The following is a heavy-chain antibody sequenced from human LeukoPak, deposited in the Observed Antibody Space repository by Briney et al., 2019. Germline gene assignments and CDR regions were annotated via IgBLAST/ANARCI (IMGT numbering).Heavy chain of an antibody. D-gene: IGHD6-19*01. J-gene: IGHJ6*03. Sequence: ASVKASCKASGGTFSSYAISWVRQAPGQGLEWMGGIIPIFGTANYAQKFQGRVTITADESTSTAYMELSSLRSEDTAVYYCARGGYSSGFNYYYYYMDVWGKGTTVTVSS. CDR2: IIPIFGTA. V-gene: IGHV1-69*13. CDR1: GGTFSSYA. CDR3: ARGGYSSGFNYYYYYMDV.